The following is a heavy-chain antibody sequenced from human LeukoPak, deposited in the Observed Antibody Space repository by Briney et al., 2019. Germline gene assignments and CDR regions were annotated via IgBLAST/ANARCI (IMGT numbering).Heavy chain of an antibody. V-gene: IGHV3-74*01. CDR3: ARGRLVSQGGGYEY. CDR2: INPGETRT. Sequence: GGSLRLSCAASGFTFSTYWMHWVRQVPGKGLVWVSRINPGETRTNYADSVKGRFTISRDNAQNTLFLQMNSPTADDTAVYYCARGRLVSQGGGYEYWGQGTLVTVSS. D-gene: IGHD5-12*01. J-gene: IGHJ4*02. CDR1: GFTFSTYW.